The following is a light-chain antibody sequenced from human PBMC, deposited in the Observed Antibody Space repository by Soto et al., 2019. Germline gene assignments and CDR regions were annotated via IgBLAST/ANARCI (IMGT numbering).Light chain of an antibody. Sequence: EIVLTQSPGTLSLSPGEGATLSCRASQRVTGSYLAWYQQKPGQAPRLLIYGASSRATGIPDRFSGSESGTDFTLTISRLDPEDFAVYYCQKYGSSPRTFGQGTKVEI. CDR3: QKYGSSPRT. J-gene: IGKJ1*01. V-gene: IGKV3-20*01. CDR1: QRVTGSY. CDR2: GAS.